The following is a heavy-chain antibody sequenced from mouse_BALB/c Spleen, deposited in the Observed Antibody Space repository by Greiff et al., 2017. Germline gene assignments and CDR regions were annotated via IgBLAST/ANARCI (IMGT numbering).Heavy chain of an antibody. Sequence: QVQLQQPGAELVQPGASVKLSCKASGYTFTSYWMHWVKLRPGQGFEWIGEINPSNGGTNYNENLKRKATLTVDKSSSTAYMQLSRLTSEDSAVYYCTLSYYRYVYAMDYWGQGTSVTVSS. J-gene: IGHJ4*01. CDR2: INPSNGGT. V-gene: IGHV1S16*01. CDR1: GYTFTSYW. CDR3: TLSYYRYVYAMDY. D-gene: IGHD2-14*01.